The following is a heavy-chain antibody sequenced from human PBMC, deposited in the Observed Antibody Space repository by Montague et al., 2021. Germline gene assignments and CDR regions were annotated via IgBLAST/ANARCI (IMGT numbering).Heavy chain of an antibody. J-gene: IGHJ4*02. V-gene: IGHV4-59*01. CDR3: ARKGTNWDY. Sequence: SETLSLTCTVYGDSINFYYWSWIRQPPGKGLEWIGYVYYTGTTNYNPSLKSRVTISIDTSRNQFFLNVNSVTAADTAVYYCARKGTNWDYWGRGTLVTVSS. CDR2: VYYTGTT. D-gene: IGHD2-8*01. CDR1: GDSINFYY.